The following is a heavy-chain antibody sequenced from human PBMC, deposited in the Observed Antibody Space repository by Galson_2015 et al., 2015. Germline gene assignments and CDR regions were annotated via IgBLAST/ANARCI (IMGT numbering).Heavy chain of an antibody. V-gene: IGHV3-53*01. CDR1: GFTFSGYA. Sequence: SLRLSCAASGFTFSGYAMHWVRQAPGKGLEWVSLIYSGGSTYYADSVKGRFTISRDNSKNTLYLQMNSLRAEDTAVYYCARVIAAQHYTLDVWGQGTTVTVS. CDR2: IYSGGST. D-gene: IGHD6-13*01. CDR3: ARVIAAQHYTLDV. J-gene: IGHJ6*02.